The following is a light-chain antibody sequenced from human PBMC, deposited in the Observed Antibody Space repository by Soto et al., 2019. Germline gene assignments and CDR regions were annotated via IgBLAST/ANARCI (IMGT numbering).Light chain of an antibody. CDR3: VSFTTSITVEV. Sequence: QSVLTQPASVSGSPGQSITISCTGTSSDIGAYNYVPWYQQHPGKAPKLIIYEVSHRPSGVSTRFSGSKSGLTASLTISGLQAEDEADYYCVSFTTSITVEVFGSGTKVTVL. J-gene: IGLJ1*01. CDR2: EVS. V-gene: IGLV2-14*01. CDR1: SSDIGAYNY.